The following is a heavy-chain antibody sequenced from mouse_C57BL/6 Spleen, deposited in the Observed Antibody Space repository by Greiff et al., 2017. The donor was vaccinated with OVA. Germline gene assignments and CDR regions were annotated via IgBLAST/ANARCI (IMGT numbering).Heavy chain of an antibody. Sequence: VQLVESGPELVKPGASVKISCKASGYAFSSSWMNWVKQRPGKGLEWIGRIYPGDGDTNYNGKFKGKATLTADKSSSTAYMQLSSLTSEDSAVYFCARVGSNSYFDYWGQGTTLTVSS. CDR3: ARVGSNSYFDY. J-gene: IGHJ2*01. V-gene: IGHV1-82*01. D-gene: IGHD2-5*01. CDR2: IYPGDGDT. CDR1: GYAFSSSW.